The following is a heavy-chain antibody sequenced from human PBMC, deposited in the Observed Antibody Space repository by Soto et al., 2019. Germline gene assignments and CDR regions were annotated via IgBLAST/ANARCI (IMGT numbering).Heavy chain of an antibody. J-gene: IGHJ6*02. CDR1: GGSFSGYY. D-gene: IGHD6-19*01. CDR3: ARAVAGTGGYYYYYGMDV. Sequence: QVQLQQWGAGLLKPSETLSLTCAVYGGSFSGYYWSWIRQPPGKGLEWIGEINHSGSTNYNPSLKSRVTISVDTSKNQFSLKLSSVTAADTAVYYCARAVAGTGGYYYYYGMDVWGLGTTVTVSS. V-gene: IGHV4-34*01. CDR2: INHSGST.